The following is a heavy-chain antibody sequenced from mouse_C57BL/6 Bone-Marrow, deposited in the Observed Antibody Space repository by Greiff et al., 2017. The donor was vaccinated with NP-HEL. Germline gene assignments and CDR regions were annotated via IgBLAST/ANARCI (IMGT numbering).Heavy chain of an antibody. D-gene: IGHD1-1*01. J-gene: IGHJ3*01. Sequence: VKVVESGAELVKPGASVKLSCKASGYTSTEYTIHWVKQRSGQGLEWIGWFYPGSGSIKYNEKFKDKATLTADKSSSTVYMELSRLTSEDSAVYFCARHEDDYGSSPWFAYWGQGTLVTVSA. CDR2: FYPGSGSI. CDR3: ARHEDDYGSSPWFAY. V-gene: IGHV1-62-2*01. CDR1: GYTSTEYT.